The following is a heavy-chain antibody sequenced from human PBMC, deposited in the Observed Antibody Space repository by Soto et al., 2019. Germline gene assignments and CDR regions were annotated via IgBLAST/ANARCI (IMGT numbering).Heavy chain of an antibody. CDR3: AKAQDLKYYYYGMDV. Sequence: VELVESGGGVVQPGRSLRLSCAASGFTFSSYAMSWVRQAPGKGLEWVSAISGSGGSTYYADSVKGRFTISRDNSKNTLYLQMNSLRAEDTAVYYCAKAQDLKYYYYGMDVWGQGTTVTVSS. J-gene: IGHJ6*02. V-gene: IGHV3-23*04. CDR1: GFTFSSYA. CDR2: ISGSGGST.